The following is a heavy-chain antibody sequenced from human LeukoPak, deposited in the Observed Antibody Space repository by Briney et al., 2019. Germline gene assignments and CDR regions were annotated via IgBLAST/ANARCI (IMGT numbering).Heavy chain of an antibody. CDR2: IYYSGST. CDR1: GGSISNYY. V-gene: IGHV4-59*01. CDR3: ARALGYYGY. J-gene: IGHJ4*02. D-gene: IGHD3-3*01. Sequence: SETLSLTCTVSGGSISNYYWSWIRQPPGKGLECIGYIYYSGSTNYNPSLKSRVTISLDTSKNQFSLKLTSVTAADTALYYCARALGYYGYWGQGTLVTVSS.